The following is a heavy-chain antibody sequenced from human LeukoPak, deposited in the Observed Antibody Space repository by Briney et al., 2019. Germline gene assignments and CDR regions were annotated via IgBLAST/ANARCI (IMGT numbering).Heavy chain of an antibody. CDR1: GYSFTSYW. CDR2: IYPGDSDT. V-gene: IGHV5-51*01. D-gene: IGHD5-24*01. CDR3: ARRGEMATIPLDY. J-gene: IGHJ4*02. Sequence: GESLKISCKGSGYSFTSYWIGWVRRMPGKGLEWMGIIYPGDSDTKYGPSFQGQVTISADKSISTAYLQWSSLKASDTAMYYCARRGEMATIPLDYWGQGTLVTVSS.